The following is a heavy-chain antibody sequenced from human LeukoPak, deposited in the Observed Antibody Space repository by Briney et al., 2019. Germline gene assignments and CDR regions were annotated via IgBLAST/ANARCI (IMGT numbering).Heavy chain of an antibody. CDR3: AKLILYSAYDYEVY. D-gene: IGHD5-12*01. Sequence: GGSLRLSCAAAGFTFSDYGMNWVRQAPGKGLEWVSGISGSGISTYYADSVKGRFTISRDNSKNTLYLQMNSLRADDTAVYYCAKLILYSAYDYEVYWGQGTLVTVSS. V-gene: IGHV3-23*01. CDR1: GFTFSDYG. CDR2: ISGSGIST. J-gene: IGHJ4*02.